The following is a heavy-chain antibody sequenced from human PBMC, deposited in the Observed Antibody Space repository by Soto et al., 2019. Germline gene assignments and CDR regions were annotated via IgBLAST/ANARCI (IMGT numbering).Heavy chain of an antibody. CDR1: GFTFSSYG. CDR3: ARGQNSLGAYYFDY. V-gene: IGHV3-33*01. D-gene: IGHD3-16*01. CDR2: IWYDGSNK. J-gene: IGHJ4*02. Sequence: GGSLRLSCAASGFTFSSYGMHWVRQAPGKGLEWVAVIWYDGSNKYYADSVKGRFTISRDNSKNTLYLQMNSLRAEDTAVYYCARGQNSLGAYYFDYWGQGTLVTVSS.